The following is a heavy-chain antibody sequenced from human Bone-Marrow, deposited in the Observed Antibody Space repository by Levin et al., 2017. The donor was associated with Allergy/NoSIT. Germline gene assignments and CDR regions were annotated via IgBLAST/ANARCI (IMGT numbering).Heavy chain of an antibody. V-gene: IGHV5-51*01. CDR2: IYAGNSDT. J-gene: IGHJ4*02. CDR3: ARWRQVDATGTRVSVDY. D-gene: IGHD1-7*01. Sequence: GESLKISCKASGYTFTSYWIGWVRQMPGKGLEWMGIIYAGNSDTRYSPSFQGQVTISVDKSISTAYLQWSSLRASETAMYYCARWRQVDATGTRVSVDYWGQGTLVTVSS. CDR1: GYTFTSYW.